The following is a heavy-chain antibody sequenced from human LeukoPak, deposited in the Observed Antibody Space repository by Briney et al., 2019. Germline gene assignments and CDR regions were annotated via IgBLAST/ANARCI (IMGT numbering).Heavy chain of an antibody. D-gene: IGHD3-9*01. V-gene: IGHV1-2*02. J-gene: IGHJ4*02. CDR1: GYTFTDDY. CDR2: INPNSGVT. Sequence: ASVTVSCKASGYTFTDDYVHWLRQAPGQGLEWMGWINPNSGVTNYAQKFQGRVTITRDMSISTAYMELSRLRSDDTAVYYCARSPDILTGENFDYWGQGTLVTVSS. CDR3: ARSPDILTGENFDY.